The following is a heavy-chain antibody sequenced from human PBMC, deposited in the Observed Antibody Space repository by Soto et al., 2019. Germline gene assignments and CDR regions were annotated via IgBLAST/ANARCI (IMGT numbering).Heavy chain of an antibody. D-gene: IGHD2-21*01. Sequence: GSLRLSCIASGFTFRSYAMAWVRQAPGEDLEWVSAIGTSGTPTLYADSVKSRFSIPRDDSRNTVSLQMNSLGVEDTATYYCTRILWSSRRDALDIWGQGTTVTVSS. V-gene: IGHV3-23*01. CDR1: GFTFRSYA. J-gene: IGHJ6*02. CDR3: TRILWSSRRDALDI. CDR2: IGTSGTPT.